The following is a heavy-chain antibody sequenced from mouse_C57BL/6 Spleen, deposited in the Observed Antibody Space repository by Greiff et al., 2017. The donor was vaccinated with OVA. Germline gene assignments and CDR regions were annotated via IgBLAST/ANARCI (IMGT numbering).Heavy chain of an antibody. Sequence: EVQLVESGGGLVKPGGSLKLSCAASGFTFSSYAMSWVRQTPEKRLEWVATISDGGSYTYYPDNVKGRFTISRDNAKNNLYLHMSHLKSEDTAMYYCARDYYGSSPYAMDYWGQGTSVTVSS. D-gene: IGHD1-1*01. CDR2: ISDGGSYT. CDR3: ARDYYGSSPYAMDY. J-gene: IGHJ4*01. V-gene: IGHV5-4*01. CDR1: GFTFSSYA.